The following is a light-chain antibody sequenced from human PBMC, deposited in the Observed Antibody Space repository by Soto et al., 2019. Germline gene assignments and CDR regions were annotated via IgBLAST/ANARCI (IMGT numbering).Light chain of an antibody. J-gene: IGKJ4*01. CDR3: QQSSDWPLT. CDR1: RSVGDY. Sequence: EIVLAQSPATLSLSPGDRATLSCRASRSVGDYLAWYQQKPGQPPRLLIYDASNRATGIPARFSGSGSGTDFTLTISSLEPEDFAVYYCQQSSDWPLTFGGGTKVEIK. V-gene: IGKV3-11*01. CDR2: DAS.